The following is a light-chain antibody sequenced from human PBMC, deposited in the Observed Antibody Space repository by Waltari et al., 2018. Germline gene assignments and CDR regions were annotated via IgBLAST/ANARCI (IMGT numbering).Light chain of an antibody. Sequence: DIVMTQSPDSLAVSLGERATINCKSSQSVLYSPNNKNYLAWFQKKPGQPPKLLIYWASTRESGVPDRFSGSGSVTDFTLTISSLQAEDVAIYYCQQYATTPRTFGQGTKLEIK. CDR1: QSVLYSPNNKNY. V-gene: IGKV4-1*01. J-gene: IGKJ2*02. CDR2: WAS. CDR3: QQYATTPRT.